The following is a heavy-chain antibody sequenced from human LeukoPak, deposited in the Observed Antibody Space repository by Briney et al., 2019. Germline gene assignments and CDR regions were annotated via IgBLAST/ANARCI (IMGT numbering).Heavy chain of an antibody. CDR1: GFTFSSYS. V-gene: IGHV3-23*01. CDR2: ISGSGGST. D-gene: IGHD6-19*01. CDR3: AKVQDGYSSGWYVEYYYGMDV. Sequence: GGSLRLSCAASGFTFSSYSMSWVRQAPGKGLEWVSAISGSGGSTYYADSVKGRFTISRDNSKNTLYLQMNSLRAEDTAVYYCAKVQDGYSSGWYVEYYYGMDVWGQGTTVTVSS. J-gene: IGHJ6*02.